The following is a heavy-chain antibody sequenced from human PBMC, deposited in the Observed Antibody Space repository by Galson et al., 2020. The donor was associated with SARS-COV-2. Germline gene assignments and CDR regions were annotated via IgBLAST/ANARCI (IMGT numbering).Heavy chain of an antibody. Sequence: GESLKISCAASGSTFSSYSMSWVRQAPGKGLEWVSGFSGYGGSTHYADSVKGRFTISRDNSKNTLYLQMNSLRAEDTAVYYCVKQGGMWQEYFHHWGLGTLVTVSS. CDR3: VKQGGMWQEYFHH. CDR2: FSGYGGST. D-gene: IGHD2-21*01. CDR1: GSTFSSYS. J-gene: IGHJ1*01. V-gene: IGHV3-23*01.